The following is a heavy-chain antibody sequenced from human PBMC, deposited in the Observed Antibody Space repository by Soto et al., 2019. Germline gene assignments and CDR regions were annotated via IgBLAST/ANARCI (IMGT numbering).Heavy chain of an antibody. D-gene: IGHD3-10*01. J-gene: IGHJ4*02. CDR2: ISGFNGQT. Sequence: GASAKVSCKASGNTFARHGFSWVRQAPGQGLEWMGWISGFNGQTNYALKFQGRVTLTTDTSTSTAYMELRSLRSDDTAVYFCARVDPRGVAVVRDYWGQGTLVTVSS. CDR1: GNTFARHG. V-gene: IGHV1-18*01. CDR3: ARVDPRGVAVVRDY.